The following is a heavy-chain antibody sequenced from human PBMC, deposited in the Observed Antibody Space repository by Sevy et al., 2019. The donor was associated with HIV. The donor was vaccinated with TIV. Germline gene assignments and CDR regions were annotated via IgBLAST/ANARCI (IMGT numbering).Heavy chain of an antibody. D-gene: IGHD3-16*01. Sequence: GGSLRLSCAASGFTFSNAWMSWVRQAPGKGLEWVDRIKSKTDGGTTDYAAPVKGRFTISRDDSKNTLYLQMNSLKTEDTAVYYCTKNYDYISGYWGQGTLVTVSS. J-gene: IGHJ4*02. CDR2: IKSKTDGGTT. CDR3: TKNYDYISGY. CDR1: GFTFSNAW. V-gene: IGHV3-15*01.